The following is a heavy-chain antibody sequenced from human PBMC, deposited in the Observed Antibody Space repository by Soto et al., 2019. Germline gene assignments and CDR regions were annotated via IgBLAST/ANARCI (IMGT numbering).Heavy chain of an antibody. D-gene: IGHD1-7*01. CDR3: ARLYNWNYYFDY. Sequence: GGSLRLSCAASGFTFSSYEMNWVRQAPGKGLEWVSYISSSGSTIYYADSVKGRFTISRDNAKNSLYLQMNSLRAEDTAVYYCARLYNWNYYFDYWGQGTLVTVSS. V-gene: IGHV3-48*03. CDR1: GFTFSSYE. CDR2: ISSSGSTI. J-gene: IGHJ4*02.